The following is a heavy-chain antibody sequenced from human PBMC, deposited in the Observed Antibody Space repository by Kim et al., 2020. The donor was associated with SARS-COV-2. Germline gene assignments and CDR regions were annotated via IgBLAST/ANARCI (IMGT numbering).Heavy chain of an antibody. Sequence: VKGRFTISRDNSKNTLYLQMNSLRAEDTAVYYCARDSCSGGSCYASYFDYWGQGTLVTVSS. J-gene: IGHJ4*02. D-gene: IGHD2-15*01. CDR3: ARDSCSGGSCYASYFDY. V-gene: IGHV3-30*01.